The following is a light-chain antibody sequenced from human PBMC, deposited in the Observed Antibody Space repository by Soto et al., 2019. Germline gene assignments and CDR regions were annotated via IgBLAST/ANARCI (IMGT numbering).Light chain of an antibody. CDR2: EVN. Sequence: QSVLTQPPSVSGSPGQSGTLSCTGTSSDVGGYKYVSWYQQYPGKAPKVMIYEVNKRPSGVSDRFSGSKSGNTASLTISGLQAEDEADYSCCSYAGDNTFVFGAGTKVTVL. V-gene: IGLV2-11*01. CDR1: SSDVGGYKY. CDR3: CSYAGDNTFV. J-gene: IGLJ1*01.